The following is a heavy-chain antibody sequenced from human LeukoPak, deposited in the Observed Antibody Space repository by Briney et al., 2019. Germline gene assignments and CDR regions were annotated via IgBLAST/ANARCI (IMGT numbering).Heavy chain of an antibody. J-gene: IGHJ3*02. CDR1: GFTFRSYG. D-gene: IGHD6-19*01. CDR2: IWYDGSNK. V-gene: IGHV3-33*06. Sequence: GRSLRLSCAASGFTFRSYGMHWVRQAPGKGLEWVAIIWYDGSNKYYADSVKSRFTISRDNSKNTLYLQMNSLRAEDTAVYYCAKDPYSSGWRWAFDIWGQGTMVTVSS. CDR3: AKDPYSSGWRWAFDI.